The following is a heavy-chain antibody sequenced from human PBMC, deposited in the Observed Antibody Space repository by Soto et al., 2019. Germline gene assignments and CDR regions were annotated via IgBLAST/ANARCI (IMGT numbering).Heavy chain of an antibody. V-gene: IGHV4-30-2*05. CDR2: IYHSGNT. J-gene: IGHJ6*02. CDR1: GGSISSCGYS. CDR3: AREKVVGVYYYYYYGMDV. D-gene: IGHD3-22*01. Sequence: SETLSLTCAVSGGSISSCGYSWSWIRQPPGKGLEWIGYIYHSGNTYYNPSLKSRVTISVDTSKNQFSLKLSSVTAADTAVYYCAREKVVGVYYYYYYGMDVWGQGTTVTVSS.